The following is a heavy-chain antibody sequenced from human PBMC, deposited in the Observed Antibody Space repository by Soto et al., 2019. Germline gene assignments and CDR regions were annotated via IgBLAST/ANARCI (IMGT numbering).Heavy chain of an antibody. Sequence: QVQLVESGGGLVKPGGSLRLSCAASGFTFSDYYMSWIRQAPGKGLEWVSYITSSGSTIYYADSVKGRFTISRDNAKNSLYLQTNSLRAEDTAVYYCARDQYYYGSGSYPYYYYGMDVWGQGTTVTVSS. V-gene: IGHV3-11*01. CDR1: GFTFSDYY. J-gene: IGHJ6*02. D-gene: IGHD3-10*01. CDR3: ARDQYYYGSGSYPYYYYGMDV. CDR2: ITSSGSTI.